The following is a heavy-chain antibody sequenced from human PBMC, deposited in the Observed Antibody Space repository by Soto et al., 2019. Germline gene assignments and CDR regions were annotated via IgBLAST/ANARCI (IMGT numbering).Heavy chain of an antibody. Sequence: QEHLVQSGAEVKKPGSSVKVSCRASGGIGSNYAISWVRQAPGQGLEWMGGIVPKFGTSNYAQRFKGRATISVDKSTNSVYMELSSLRSQDTAIYYCAREMASGYSRTWFDP. CDR1: GGIGSNYA. CDR3: AREMASGYSRTWFDP. CDR2: IVPKFGTS. J-gene: IGHJ5*02. D-gene: IGHD2-15*01. V-gene: IGHV1-69*06.